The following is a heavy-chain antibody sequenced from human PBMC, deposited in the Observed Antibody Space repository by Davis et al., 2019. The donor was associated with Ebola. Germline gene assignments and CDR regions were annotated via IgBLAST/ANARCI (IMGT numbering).Heavy chain of an antibody. D-gene: IGHD3-10*01. CDR1: GYTFTDYL. CDR3: ASGEFVDF. V-gene: IGHV1-46*01. J-gene: IGHJ4*02. CDR2: INPSIGNT. Sequence: DSVKVSCKASGYTFTDYLMHWVRQAPGQGLEWMGLINPSIGNTSLAQKFQGRVTLTRDTSTSTVHMDLSSLKSEDTAIYYCASGEFVDFWGQGTLVTVSS.